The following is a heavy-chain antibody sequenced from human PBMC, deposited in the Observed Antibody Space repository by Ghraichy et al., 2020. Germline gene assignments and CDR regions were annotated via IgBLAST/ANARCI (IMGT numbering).Heavy chain of an antibody. Sequence: SETLSLTCAVSGGSISSGGYSWSWIRQPPGKGLEWIGYIYHSGSTYYNPSLKSRVTISVDRSKNQFSLKLSSVTAADTAVYYCARGALSQNPDFQHWGQGTLVTVSS. CDR1: GGSISSGGYS. V-gene: IGHV4-30-2*01. CDR2: IYHSGST. CDR3: ARGALSQNPDFQH. D-gene: IGHD3-9*01. J-gene: IGHJ1*01.